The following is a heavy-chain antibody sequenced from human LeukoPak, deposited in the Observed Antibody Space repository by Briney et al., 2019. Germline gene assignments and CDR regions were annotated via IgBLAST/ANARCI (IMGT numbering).Heavy chain of an antibody. J-gene: IGHJ5*02. V-gene: IGHV4-59*01. Sequence: SETLSLTCTVSGGSISSYYWSWIRQPPGKGLEWIVYIYYSGSTNYNPSLKSRVTISVDTSKNQFSLKLSSVTAADTAVYYCARDNSVRDEAWWFNPWGQGTLVTVSS. CDR2: IYYSGST. CDR1: GGSISSYY. CDR3: ARDNSVRDEAWWFNP. D-gene: IGHD5-24*01.